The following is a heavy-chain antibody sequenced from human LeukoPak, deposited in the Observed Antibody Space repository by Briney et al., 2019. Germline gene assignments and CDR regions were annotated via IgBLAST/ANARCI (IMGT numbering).Heavy chain of an antibody. CDR1: GESLSKYY. D-gene: IGHD1-26*01. V-gene: IGHV4-34*01. CDR2: INHRGST. Sequence: SETLSLTCAVYGESLSKYYWTWIRQSPGKGLEWIGEINHRGSTNQNPPLKSRVILSVDTSKHQFSLKLTSVTAADAAVYYCASSVGSTDYWGQGTLVTVSS. CDR3: ASSVGSTDY. J-gene: IGHJ4*01.